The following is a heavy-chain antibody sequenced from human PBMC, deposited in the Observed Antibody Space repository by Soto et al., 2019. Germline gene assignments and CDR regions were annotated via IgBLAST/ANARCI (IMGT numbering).Heavy chain of an antibody. J-gene: IGHJ6*03. Sequence: EVQLVESGGGLVQPGRSLRLSCAASGFTFDDYAMHWVRQAPGRGLEWVSRITWNSGTIDYADSMKGRFTISRDNAKNSLYLQMNSLRAEDTALYYCTKSWRLYYMDVWGKGTTVTVSS. D-gene: IGHD3-3*01. CDR2: ITWNSGTI. CDR1: GFTFDDYA. CDR3: TKSWRLYYMDV. V-gene: IGHV3-9*01.